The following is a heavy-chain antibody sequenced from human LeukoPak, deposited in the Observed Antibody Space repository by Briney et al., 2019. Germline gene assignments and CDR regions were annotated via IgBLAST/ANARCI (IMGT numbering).Heavy chain of an antibody. V-gene: IGHV3-23*01. Sequence: GGSLRLSCAASGFTFTTYAMSWVRQAPGKGLEWVSAVSDSGGSAYYADSVKGRFTISRDNSKNTVHLQMNSLRAEDTAVYYCARDLFPYSSGWYGWFDPWGQGTLVTVSS. CDR2: VSDSGGSA. D-gene: IGHD6-19*01. CDR1: GFTFTTYA. CDR3: ARDLFPYSSGWYGWFDP. J-gene: IGHJ5*02.